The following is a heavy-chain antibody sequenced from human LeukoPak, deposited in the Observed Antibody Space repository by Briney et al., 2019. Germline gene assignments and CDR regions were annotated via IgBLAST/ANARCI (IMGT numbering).Heavy chain of an antibody. V-gene: IGHV1-8*01. J-gene: IGHJ3*02. CDR1: GYTFTSYD. CDR2: MNPNSGNT. Sequence: ASVKVSCKASGYTFTSYDINWVRQATGQGLEWMGWMNPNSGNTGYAQKFQGRVTMTRNTSISTAYMELSSLRSEDTAVYYCARGRRYCDGSGQKAFDIWGQGTMVTVSS. D-gene: IGHD3-22*01. CDR3: ARGRRYCDGSGQKAFDI.